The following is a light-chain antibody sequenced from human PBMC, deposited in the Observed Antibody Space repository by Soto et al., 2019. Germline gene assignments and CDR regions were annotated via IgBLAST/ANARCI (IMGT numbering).Light chain of an antibody. J-gene: IGLJ2*01. CDR3: SSYTSSSTVV. CDR2: EVS. Sequence: QSVLTQPPSVSGSPGQSVTISCTGTSSDVGSYNRVSWYQQPPGTAPKLMIYEVSNRPSGVPDRFSGSKSGNTASLPISGLQAEDEADYYCSSYTSSSTVVFGGGTKLTVL. V-gene: IGLV2-18*02. CDR1: SSDVGSYNR.